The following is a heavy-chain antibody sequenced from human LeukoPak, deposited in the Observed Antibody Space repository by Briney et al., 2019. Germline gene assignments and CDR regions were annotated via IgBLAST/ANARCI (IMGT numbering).Heavy chain of an antibody. CDR3: ARGGWSLVGSYYYDSSGYYYLDY. CDR2: ISAYNGNT. Sequence: ASVKVSCKASGYTFTSYGISWVRQAPGQGLEWMGWISAYNGNTNYAQKLQGRVTMTTDTSTSTAYMGLRSLRSDDTAVYYCARGGWSLVGSYYYDSSGYYYLDYWGQGTLVTVSS. CDR1: GYTFTSYG. J-gene: IGHJ4*01. V-gene: IGHV1-18*01. D-gene: IGHD3-22*01.